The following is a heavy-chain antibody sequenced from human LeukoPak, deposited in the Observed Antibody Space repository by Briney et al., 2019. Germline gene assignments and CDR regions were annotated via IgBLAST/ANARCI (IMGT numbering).Heavy chain of an antibody. CDR3: ARDVMVRGVLPGY. CDR2: INAGNGNT. J-gene: IGHJ4*02. D-gene: IGHD3-10*01. CDR1: GYTFTSYA. Sequence: ASVKVSCKASGYTFTSYAMHWVRQAPGQRLEWMGWINAGNGNTKYSQKFQGRVTITRDTSASTAYMELSSLRYEDTAVYYCARDVMVRGVLPGYWGQGTLVTVSS. V-gene: IGHV1-3*01.